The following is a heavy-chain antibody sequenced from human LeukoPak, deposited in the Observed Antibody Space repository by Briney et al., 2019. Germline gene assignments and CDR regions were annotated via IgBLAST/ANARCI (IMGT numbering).Heavy chain of an antibody. Sequence: PGGSLRLSCAASGFAVSFNYMSWIRQAPGKGLEWVSYITSSSTYTNYADSVQGRFTISRDNAKNSLYLQMNSLRAEDTAVYYCAIWFGELSGYWGQGTLVTVSS. CDR2: ITSSSTYT. J-gene: IGHJ4*02. CDR3: AIWFGELSGY. D-gene: IGHD3-10*01. V-gene: IGHV3-11*06. CDR1: GFAVSFNY.